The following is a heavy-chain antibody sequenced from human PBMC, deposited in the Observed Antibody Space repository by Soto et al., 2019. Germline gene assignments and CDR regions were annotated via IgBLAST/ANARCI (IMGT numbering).Heavy chain of an antibody. D-gene: IGHD1-26*01. J-gene: IGHJ4*02. V-gene: IGHV1-2*02. Sequence: QVQLVQSGAEVKKAGASVNVSCKASGYTFTVYYMHWVRQAPGQGLEWMGWINPKSGGTMYPQKFQGRVTMTWDTSISTAYMALTRLRSDDTAGYYCARDLAKGGGSAGFDYWGQGTLVTVSS. CDR2: INPKSGGT. CDR1: GYTFTVYY. CDR3: ARDLAKGGGSAGFDY.